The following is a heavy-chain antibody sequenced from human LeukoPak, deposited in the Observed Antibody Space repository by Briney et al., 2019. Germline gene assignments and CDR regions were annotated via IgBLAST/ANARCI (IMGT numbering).Heavy chain of an antibody. CDR1: GFSFSISS. CDR2: ISSTSSYI. J-gene: IGHJ4*02. V-gene: IGHV3-21*01. CDR3: ARKPSPTTLRFLEWLRGFYFDY. D-gene: IGHD3-3*01. Sequence: GGSLRLSCAASGFSFSISSMHWVRQAPGKGLDWVSSISSTSSYIYYADSVKGRFTISRDNAKNSLYLQMNSLRAEDTAVYCCARKPSPTTLRFLEWLRGFYFDYWGQGTLVTVSS.